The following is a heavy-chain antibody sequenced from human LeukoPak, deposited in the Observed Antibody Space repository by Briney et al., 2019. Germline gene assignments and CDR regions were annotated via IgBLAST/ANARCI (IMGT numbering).Heavy chain of an antibody. CDR3: ARDRPSKEYYDFWSGYPERNYYYYGMDV. CDR1: GGSISSGDYY. J-gene: IGHJ6*02. CDR2: IYYSGST. Sequence: SETLSLTCTVSGGSISSGDYYWSWIRQPPGKGLEWIGYIYYSGSTYFNPSLKSRVTISVDTSKNQFSLKLSSVTAAVTAVYYCARDRPSKEYYDFWSGYPERNYYYYGMDVWGQGTTVTVSS. V-gene: IGHV4-30-4*01. D-gene: IGHD3-3*01.